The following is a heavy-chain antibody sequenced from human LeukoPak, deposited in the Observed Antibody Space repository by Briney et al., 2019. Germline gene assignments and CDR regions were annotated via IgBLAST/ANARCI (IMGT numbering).Heavy chain of an antibody. CDR1: GNSISSGDNY. Sequence: SETLSLTCTVSGNSISSGDNYWSWIRQPAGKGLEWIGRIYTSGSTNYNPSLKSRVTISGDTSKNQFSLRLSSVTAADTAVYSCAGFTFFRGVITFDYWGQGTLVTVSS. V-gene: IGHV4-61*02. CDR3: AGFTFFRGVITFDY. CDR2: IYTSGST. D-gene: IGHD3-10*01. J-gene: IGHJ4*02.